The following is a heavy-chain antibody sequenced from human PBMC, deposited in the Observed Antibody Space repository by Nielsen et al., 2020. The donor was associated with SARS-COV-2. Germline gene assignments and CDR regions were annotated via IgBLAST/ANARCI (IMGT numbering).Heavy chain of an antibody. CDR3: TRAPYSSGDFDF. D-gene: IGHD6-25*01. CDR2: IYTDGDT. V-gene: IGHV3-66*01. J-gene: IGHJ4*02. Sequence: GGSLRLSCAASGLTVSRNYMTWVRQAPGKGLEWVSVIYTDGDTYYADSVKGRFTISRDNSKNTLYLQMNTLRAEDTAVYYCTRAPYSSGDFDFWGQGTLVTVSS. CDR1: GLTVSRNY.